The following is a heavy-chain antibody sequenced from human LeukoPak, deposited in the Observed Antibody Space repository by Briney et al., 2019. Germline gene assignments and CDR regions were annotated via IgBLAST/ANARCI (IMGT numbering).Heavy chain of an antibody. CDR2: IYYSGST. Sequence: SETLSLTCTVSGGSISSSSYYWDWIRQPPGKGLEWIGTIYYSGSTYYNPSLKSRVTISVDTSKNQFSLKLSSVTAADTAVYYCARGKYYDYVWGSYRPSGVWFDPWGQGTLVTVSS. V-gene: IGHV4-39*07. D-gene: IGHD3-16*02. CDR1: GGSISSSSYY. J-gene: IGHJ5*02. CDR3: ARGKYYDYVWGSYRPSGVWFDP.